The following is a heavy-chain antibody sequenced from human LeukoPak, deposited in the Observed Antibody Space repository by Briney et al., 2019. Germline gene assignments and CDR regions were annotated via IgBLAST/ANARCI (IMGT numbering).Heavy chain of an antibody. CDR1: GGSIKRSNYF. D-gene: IGHD4-17*01. Sequence: SETLSLTCTVSGGSIKRSNYFWGWIRQPPGKGLEWIGYIYYSGSTNYNPSLKSRVTISVDTSKNQFSLKLSSVTAADTAVYYCARQGPTVTDWFDPWGQGTLVTVSS. CDR3: ARQGPTVTDWFDP. J-gene: IGHJ5*02. V-gene: IGHV4-61*05. CDR2: IYYSGST.